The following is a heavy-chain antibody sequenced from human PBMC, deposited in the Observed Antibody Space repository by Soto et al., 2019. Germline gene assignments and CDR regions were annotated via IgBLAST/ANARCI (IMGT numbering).Heavy chain of an antibody. CDR1: GFTFNSYA. V-gene: IGHV3-23*01. Sequence: EVQLLESGGGLVQPGGSLRLSCAASGFTFNSYAMSWVRQPPGKGLYWVSTIIGSGGSTYYADSVQGRFTISRDNSKNTLYLQMTSLRAEDTAVYYCPKEDSMVRGVRGEFDYWGQGTLVTFSS. J-gene: IGHJ4*02. D-gene: IGHD3-10*01. CDR2: IIGSGGST. CDR3: PKEDSMVRGVRGEFDY.